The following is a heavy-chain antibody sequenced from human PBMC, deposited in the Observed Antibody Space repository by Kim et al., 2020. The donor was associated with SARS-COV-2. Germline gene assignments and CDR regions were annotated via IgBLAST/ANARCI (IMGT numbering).Heavy chain of an antibody. J-gene: IGHJ4*02. CDR3: AKRKKSGYAKRAPFDY. Sequence: GGSLRLSCAASGFTFSSYGMHWVRQAPGKGLEWVAVISYDGSNKYYADPVKGRFTISRDNSKNTLYLQMNSLRAEDTAVYYCAKRKKSGYAKRAPFDYWGQGTLVTVSS. CDR1: GFTFSSYG. D-gene: IGHD5-12*01. CDR2: ISYDGSNK. V-gene: IGHV3-30*18.